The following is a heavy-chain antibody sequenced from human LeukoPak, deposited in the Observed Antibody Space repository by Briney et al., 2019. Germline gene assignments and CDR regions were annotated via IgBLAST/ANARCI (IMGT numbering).Heavy chain of an antibody. Sequence: SETLSLTCTVSGGSISSSSYYWGWIREPPGKGLEWIGSVYSSGSTFYHPSLQSRVTISVDTSKNQFSLKLFSVTAADTAVFYCARHPDSSDSSAYPYYFDYWGQGTLVTVSS. CDR3: ARHPDSSDSSAYPYYFDY. CDR1: GGSISSSSYY. CDR2: VYSSGST. J-gene: IGHJ4*02. V-gene: IGHV4-39*01. D-gene: IGHD3-22*01.